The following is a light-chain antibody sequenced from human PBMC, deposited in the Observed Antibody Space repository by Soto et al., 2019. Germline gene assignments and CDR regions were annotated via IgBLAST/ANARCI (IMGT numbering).Light chain of an antibody. J-gene: IGLJ1*01. Sequence: QSAPAQPPAAAGCPGESVAISCTGTSSDVGGYNYVSWYQQHPGKAPKLMIYEVNKRPSGVPDRSSGSKSGNTASLTVSGLQAEDEADYYCSSYAGSSNVFGTGTKVTVL. CDR3: SSYAGSSNV. CDR2: EVN. CDR1: SSDVGGYNY. V-gene: IGLV2-8*01.